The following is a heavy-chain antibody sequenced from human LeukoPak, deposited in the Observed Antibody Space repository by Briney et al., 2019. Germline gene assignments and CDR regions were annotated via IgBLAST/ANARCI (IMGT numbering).Heavy chain of an antibody. CDR1: GGSISSSNW. CDR3: AAYMVRGVIYAFDI. Sequence: SGTLSLTCAVSGGSISSSNWWSWVRQPPGKGLEWIGEIYHSGSTNYNPSLKSRVTISVDKSKNQFSLRLSSVTAADTAVYYCAAYMVRGVIYAFDIWGQGTMVTVSS. CDR2: IYHSGST. J-gene: IGHJ3*02. D-gene: IGHD3-10*01. V-gene: IGHV4-4*02.